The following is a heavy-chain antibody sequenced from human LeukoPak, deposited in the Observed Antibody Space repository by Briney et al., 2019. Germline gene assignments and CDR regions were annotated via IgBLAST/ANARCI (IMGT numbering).Heavy chain of an antibody. Sequence: SETLSLTCTVSGGSISSYYWSWIRQPPGKGLEWIGYIYYSGSTNYNPSLKSRVTISVDTSKNQFSLKLSSVTAADTAVYYCARSAGYSSSWHGYYFDYWGQGTLVTVSS. V-gene: IGHV4-59*08. CDR2: IYYSGST. CDR3: ARSAGYSSSWHGYYFDY. J-gene: IGHJ4*02. D-gene: IGHD6-13*01. CDR1: GGSISSYY.